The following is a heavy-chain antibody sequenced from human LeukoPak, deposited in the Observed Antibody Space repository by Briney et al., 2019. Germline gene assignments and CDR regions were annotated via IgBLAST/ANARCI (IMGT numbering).Heavy chain of an antibody. V-gene: IGHV3-48*03. D-gene: IGHD1-26*01. Sequence: PGGSLRLSCAASGFIFRSYEMNWVRQAPGKGLEWVSYISSSGSTIYYADSVKGRFTLSRDNAKNSLYLQMNSLRAEDTAVYYCAGTGGSYPYYFEYWGQGTLVTVSS. CDR3: AGTGGSYPYYFEY. J-gene: IGHJ4*02. CDR1: GFIFRSYE. CDR2: ISSSGSTI.